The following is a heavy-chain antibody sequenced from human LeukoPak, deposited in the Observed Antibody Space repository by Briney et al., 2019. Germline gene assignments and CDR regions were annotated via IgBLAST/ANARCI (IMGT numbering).Heavy chain of an antibody. Sequence: ASVKVSCKASGYTFTGYYMHWVRQAPGQGLEWMGWINPNSGGANYAQKLQGRVTMTTDTSTSTAYMELRSLRSDDTAVYYCARDLQGSGSYPTPRFDPWGQGTLVTVSS. CDR2: INPNSGGA. J-gene: IGHJ5*02. CDR3: ARDLQGSGSYPTPRFDP. V-gene: IGHV1-2*02. CDR1: GYTFTGYY. D-gene: IGHD1-26*01.